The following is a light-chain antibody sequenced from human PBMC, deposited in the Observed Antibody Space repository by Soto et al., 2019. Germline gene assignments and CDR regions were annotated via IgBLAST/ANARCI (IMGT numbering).Light chain of an antibody. V-gene: IGKV1-9*01. CDR1: QGISSY. J-gene: IGKJ4*01. CDR2: DAS. CDR3: QQINSLPVT. Sequence: DIQLTQSPSFLSASVGDRVTITCRASQGISSYLAWYQQRPGKAPKLLVYDASTLQSGVPSRFSGSVSGTEFTLTISSLQPEDFATYYCQQINSLPVTFGRGTKVDIK.